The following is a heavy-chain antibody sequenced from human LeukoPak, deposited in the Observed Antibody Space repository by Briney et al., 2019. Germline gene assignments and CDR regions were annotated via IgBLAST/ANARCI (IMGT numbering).Heavy chain of an antibody. CDR3: ARVYSWSSGLDY. Sequence: ASVKVSCKASGYTFTGYYMHWVRQAPGQGLEWMGRINPNSGGTNYAQKFQGRVTMTRDTSTSTVYMELSSLRSEDTAVYYCARVYSWSSGLDYWGRGTLVTVSS. CDR1: GYTFTGYY. D-gene: IGHD6-19*01. J-gene: IGHJ4*02. V-gene: IGHV1-2*06. CDR2: INPNSGGT.